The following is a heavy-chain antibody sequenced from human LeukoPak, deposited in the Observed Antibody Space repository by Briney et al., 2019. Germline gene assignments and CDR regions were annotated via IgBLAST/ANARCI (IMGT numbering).Heavy chain of an antibody. CDR1: GFTFSSYS. D-gene: IGHD1-26*01. CDR3: AREVGTPQAFDI. Sequence: GGSLRLSCAASGFTFSSYSMNWVRQAPGKGLEWVSSISSSSSYIYYADSVKGRFTISRDNAKNSLYLQMNSLKAEDTAIYYCAREVGTPQAFDIWGQGTMVTVSS. J-gene: IGHJ3*02. CDR2: ISSSSSYI. V-gene: IGHV3-21*01.